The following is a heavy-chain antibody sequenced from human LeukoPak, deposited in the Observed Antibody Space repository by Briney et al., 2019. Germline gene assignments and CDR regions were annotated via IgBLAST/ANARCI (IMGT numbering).Heavy chain of an antibody. CDR1: GGSISSSSYY. J-gene: IGHJ5*02. V-gene: IGHV4-39*01. Sequence: SETLSLTCTVSGGSISSSSYYWGWIRQPPGKGLEWIGSIYYSGSTYYSPSLKSRVTISVDTSKNQFSLKLSSVTAADTAVYYCARQAAYSSGWFPYNWFDPWGQGTLVTVSS. D-gene: IGHD6-19*01. CDR3: ARQAAYSSGWFPYNWFDP. CDR2: IYYSGST.